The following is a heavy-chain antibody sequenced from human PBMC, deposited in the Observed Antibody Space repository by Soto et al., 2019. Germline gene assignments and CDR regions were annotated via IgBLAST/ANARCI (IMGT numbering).Heavy chain of an antibody. CDR1: GFTFSSNW. J-gene: IGHJ6*02. V-gene: IGHV3-74*01. D-gene: IGHD3-22*01. CDR3: ARVSSGGSGYTAPIRYYYGMDV. CDR2: INTDGSIA. Sequence: EVQLVESGGGLVQPGGSLRLSCAASGFTFSSNWMHWVRRVPGRGLVWVSRINTDGSIADYVDSVKGRFTVSRDNAKKMLYLQMNNLRVEDTAVYYCARVSSGGSGYTAPIRYYYGMDVWGQGTTVTVSS.